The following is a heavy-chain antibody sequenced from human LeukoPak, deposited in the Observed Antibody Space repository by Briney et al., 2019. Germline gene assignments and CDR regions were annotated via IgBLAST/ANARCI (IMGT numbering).Heavy chain of an antibody. CDR1: GFTFSSYW. D-gene: IGHD3-16*01. CDR2: INWNGDVT. V-gene: IGHV3-20*04. Sequence: GGSLRLSCAASGFTFSSYWMSWVRQAPGKGLEWVSGINWNGDVTTYADSVKGRFTISRDNAKNSLYLQINSLRAEDTALYYCVRGGELVGSYFDYWGPGTLVTVSS. CDR3: VRGGELVGSYFDY. J-gene: IGHJ4*02.